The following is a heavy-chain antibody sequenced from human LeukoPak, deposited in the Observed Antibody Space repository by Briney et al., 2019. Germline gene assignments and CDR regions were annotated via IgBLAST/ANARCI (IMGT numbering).Heavy chain of an antibody. CDR1: GFTFSNYW. Sequence: GGSLRLSCAASGFTFSNYWMSWVRQAPGKGLEWVANIKQDGSEQYYVDSLKGRITISRDNAKNSVSLQMNSLRVEDTAVYYCARRYYFDGSGFYFYAFDIWGQGTMVTVSS. J-gene: IGHJ3*02. D-gene: IGHD3-22*01. V-gene: IGHV3-7*01. CDR2: IKQDGSEQ. CDR3: ARRYYFDGSGFYFYAFDI.